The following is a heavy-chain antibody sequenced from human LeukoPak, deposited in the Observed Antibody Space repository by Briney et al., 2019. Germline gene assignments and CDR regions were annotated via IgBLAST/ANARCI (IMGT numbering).Heavy chain of an antibody. CDR1: GGSISSGGYY. D-gene: IGHD6-13*01. V-gene: IGHV4-61*08. CDR3: ARHRSSSSVDFDY. Sequence: SQTLSLTCTVSGGSISSGGYYWSWIRQPPGKGLEWIGYIYYSGSTNYNPSLKSRVTISVDTSKNQFSLKLSSVTAADTAVYYCARHRSSSSVDFDYWGQGTLVTVSS. CDR2: IYYSGST. J-gene: IGHJ4*02.